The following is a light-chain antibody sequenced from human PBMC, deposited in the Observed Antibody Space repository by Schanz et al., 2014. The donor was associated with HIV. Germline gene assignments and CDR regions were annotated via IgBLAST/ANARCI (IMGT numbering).Light chain of an antibody. V-gene: IGKV3D-20*02. J-gene: IGKJ3*01. CDR1: QSVKSN. Sequence: EIVLTQSPGTLSLSPGERGTLSCRASQSVKSNFIGWYQQKPGQAPRLLIYGASSRATGIPPRFSGSGSGTDFTLTISSLEPEDFAVYYCQQRSNWPPITFGPGTKVDIK. CDR2: GAS. CDR3: QQRSNWPPIT.